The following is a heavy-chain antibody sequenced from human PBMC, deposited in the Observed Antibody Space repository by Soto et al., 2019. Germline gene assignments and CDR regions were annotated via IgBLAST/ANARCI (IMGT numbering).Heavy chain of an antibody. CDR2: INPNSGGT. CDR3: ARDLGGSPPLTWFDP. D-gene: IGHD2-15*01. V-gene: IGHV1-2*04. Sequence: ASVKVSCKASGYTFTGYYMHWVRQAPGQGLEWMGWINPNSGGTNYAQKFQGWVTMTRDTSISTAYMELSRLRSDDTAVYYCARDLGGSPPLTWFDPWGQGTLVTVSS. J-gene: IGHJ5*02. CDR1: GYTFTGYY.